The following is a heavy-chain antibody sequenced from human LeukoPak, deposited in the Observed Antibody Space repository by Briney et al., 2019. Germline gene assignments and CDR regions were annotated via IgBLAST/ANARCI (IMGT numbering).Heavy chain of an antibody. CDR2: IYYSGST. D-gene: IGHD3-3*01. V-gene: IGHV4-59*08. CDR1: GGSISSYY. Sequence: SETLSLTCTVSGGSISSYYWSWIRQPPGKGLEWIGYIYYSGSTNYNPSLKSRVTISVDTSKNQFSLKLSSVTAADTAVYYCARGGNDDFWSGYPYYYGMDVWGQGTTVTVS. J-gene: IGHJ6*02. CDR3: ARGGNDDFWSGYPYYYGMDV.